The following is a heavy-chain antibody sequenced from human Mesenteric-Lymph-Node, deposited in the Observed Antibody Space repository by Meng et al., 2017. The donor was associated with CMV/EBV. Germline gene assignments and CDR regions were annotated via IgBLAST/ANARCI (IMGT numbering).Heavy chain of an antibody. CDR3: ARDDFGVVTNY. D-gene: IGHD3-3*01. Sequence: SETLSLTCAVYGGSFSGYYWSWIRQPPGKGLEWIGEINHSGSTNYNPSLKSRVTISVDTSKNQFSLKLSSVTAADTAVYYCARDDFGVVTNYWGQGTLVTVSS. CDR2: INHSGST. J-gene: IGHJ4*02. CDR1: GGSFSGYY. V-gene: IGHV4-34*01.